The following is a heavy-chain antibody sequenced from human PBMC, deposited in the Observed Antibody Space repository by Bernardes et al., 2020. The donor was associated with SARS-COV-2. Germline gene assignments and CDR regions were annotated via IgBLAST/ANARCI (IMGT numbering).Heavy chain of an antibody. Sequence: SETLSLTCTVSGGSISSSSYYWGWIRQPPGKGLEWIGSIYYSGSTYYNPSLKSRVTISVDTSKNQFSLKLSSVTAADTAVYYCASDIVVVVAATRDAFDIWGQGTMVTVSS. V-gene: IGHV4-39*01. J-gene: IGHJ3*02. CDR2: IYYSGST. CDR1: GGSISSSSYY. CDR3: ASDIVVVVAATRDAFDI. D-gene: IGHD2-15*01.